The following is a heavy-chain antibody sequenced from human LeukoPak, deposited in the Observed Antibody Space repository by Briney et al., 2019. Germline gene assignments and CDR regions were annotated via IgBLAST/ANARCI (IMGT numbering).Heavy chain of an antibody. CDR2: IYYSGST. V-gene: IGHV4-39*01. CDR1: GGSVSSSSYY. J-gene: IGHJ4*02. D-gene: IGHD1-26*01. CDR3: ARHEELLRNFDY. Sequence: SETLSLTCTVSGGSVSSSSYYWGWIRQPPGEGLEWIGSIYYSGSTYYNPSLKSRVTISVDTSKNQFSLKLSSVTAADTAVYYCARHEELLRNFDYWGQGTLVTVSS.